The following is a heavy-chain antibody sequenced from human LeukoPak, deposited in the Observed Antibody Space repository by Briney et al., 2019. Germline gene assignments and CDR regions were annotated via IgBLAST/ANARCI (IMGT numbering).Heavy chain of an antibody. J-gene: IGHJ3*02. V-gene: IGHV3-7*01. CDR3: ARDQTPYYYDSSGYYYPPNDAFDI. CDR1: GFTFSSYW. Sequence: PGGSLRLSCAASGFTFSSYWMSWVRQAPGKGLEWVANIKQDGSEKYYVDSVKGRFTISRDNAKNSLYLQMNSLRAEDTAVYYCARDQTPYYYDSSGYYYPPNDAFDIWGQGTMVTVSS. CDR2: IKQDGSEK. D-gene: IGHD3-22*01.